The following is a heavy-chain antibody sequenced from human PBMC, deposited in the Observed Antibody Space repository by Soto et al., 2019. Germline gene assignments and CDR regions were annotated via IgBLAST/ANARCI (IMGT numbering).Heavy chain of an antibody. D-gene: IGHD3-22*01. CDR1: GFTFSSYS. Sequence: GGSLRLSCAASGFTFSSYSMNWVRQAPGKGLEWVSYISSSSSTIYYADSVKGRFTISRDNAKNSLYLQMNSLRDEDTAVYYCARKGGEDYYDSSGLNWFDPWGQGTLVTVSS. J-gene: IGHJ5*02. V-gene: IGHV3-48*02. CDR2: ISSSSSTI. CDR3: ARKGGEDYYDSSGLNWFDP.